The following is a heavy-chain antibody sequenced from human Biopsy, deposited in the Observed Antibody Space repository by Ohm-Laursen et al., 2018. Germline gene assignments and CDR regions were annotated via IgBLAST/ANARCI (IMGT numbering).Heavy chain of an antibody. D-gene: IGHD3-22*01. CDR3: ARDRGYYSDRTVPEYFDL. Sequence: GTLSLTCTGSGDSISRFYWSWIRQPPGKGLQRIGYVYYTGSTDYNPSLQSRVTISVDTSKNHFSLRLRSVTPADTDIYYCARDRGYYSDRTVPEYFDLWGRGTLVTVSS. CDR1: GDSISRFY. CDR2: VYYTGST. V-gene: IGHV4-59*01. J-gene: IGHJ2*01.